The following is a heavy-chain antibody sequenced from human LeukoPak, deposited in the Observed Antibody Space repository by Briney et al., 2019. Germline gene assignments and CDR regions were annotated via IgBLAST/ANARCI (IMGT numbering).Heavy chain of an antibody. J-gene: IGHJ4*02. CDR1: SGSFSGYY. V-gene: IGHV4-34*01. CDR3: ARAKYSGSWTDY. Sequence: SETLSLTCAVYSGSFSGYYWNWIRQPPGKGLEWIGEINHSGSTKYNPSLKSRVTISGDTSKNQFSLKLSSVTAADTAVYYCARAKYSGSWTDYWGQGTLVTVSS. CDR2: INHSGST. D-gene: IGHD6-13*01.